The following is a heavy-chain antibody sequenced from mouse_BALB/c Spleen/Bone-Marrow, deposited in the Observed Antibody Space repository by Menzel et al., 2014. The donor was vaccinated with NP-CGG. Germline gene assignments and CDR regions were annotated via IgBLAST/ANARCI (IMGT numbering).Heavy chain of an antibody. CDR2: IYPGNGDT. CDR3: AREGRSHFDH. V-gene: IGHV1-12*01. CDR1: GYTFTSYN. Sequence: ESGAELVKPGASMKMSCKASGYTFTSYNLHWIKQTPGQGLEWIGAIYPGNGDTSYNQRFKGKATLTTDKSSNTAYMQLSSLTSEDSAVYYCAREGRSHFDHWGQGSTLTVSS. J-gene: IGHJ2*01.